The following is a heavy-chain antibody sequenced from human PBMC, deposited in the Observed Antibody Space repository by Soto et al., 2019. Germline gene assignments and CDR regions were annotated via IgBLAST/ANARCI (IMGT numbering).Heavy chain of an antibody. V-gene: IGHV5-51*01. CDR2: IYPGDSDT. CDR1: GYTFTNYW. J-gene: IGHJ4*02. Sequence: GESLKISCKGSGYTFTNYWIGWVRQMPGKGLEWMGIIYPGDSDTRYSPSFQGQVTISADKSISTAYLQWSSLKASDTAIYYCARLLNIFDFDYWGQRTLLTVSS. D-gene: IGHD2-21*01. CDR3: ARLLNIFDFDY.